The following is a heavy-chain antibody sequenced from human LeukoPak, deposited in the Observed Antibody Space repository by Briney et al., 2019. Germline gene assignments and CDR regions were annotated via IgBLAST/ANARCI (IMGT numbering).Heavy chain of an antibody. V-gene: IGHV1-2*02. CDR2: INPNSGGT. CDR3: ARAPFHLCQPGVPDY. D-gene: IGHD2-2*01. CDR1: GYTFTGYY. Sequence: ASVKVSCKASGYTFTGYYMHWVRQAPGQGLEWMGWINPNSGGTNYAQKFQGRVTMTRDTSISTAYMELSRLRSDDTAVYYCARAPFHLCQPGVPDYWGQGTLVTVSS. J-gene: IGHJ4*02.